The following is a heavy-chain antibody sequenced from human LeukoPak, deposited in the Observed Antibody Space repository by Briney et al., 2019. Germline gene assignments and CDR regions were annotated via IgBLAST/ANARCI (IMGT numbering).Heavy chain of an antibody. V-gene: IGHV4-59*01. D-gene: IGHD5-18*01. CDR1: GGSISSYY. CDR3: ARTTEGGYSYGSFYYYYMDV. CDR2: IYYSGST. J-gene: IGHJ6*03. Sequence: SSETLSLTCTVSGGSISSYYWSWIRQPPGKGLEWIGYIYYSGSTNYNPSLKSRVTISVDTSKNQFSLKLSSVTAADTAVYYCARTTEGGYSYGSFYYYYMDVWGKGATVTISS.